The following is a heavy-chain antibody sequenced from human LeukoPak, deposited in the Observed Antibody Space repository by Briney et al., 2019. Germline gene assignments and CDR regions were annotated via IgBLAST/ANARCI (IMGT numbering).Heavy chain of an antibody. V-gene: IGHV3-30*18. D-gene: IGHD3-9*01. Sequence: GGSLRLSCAASGFTFSNYDMHWVRQAPGKGLEWVAVISYDGSNKHYADSVKGRLTISRDNSKNAQYLQMNSLRAEDTAVYYCAKRGDILTGYFDSWGQGTLVTVSS. CDR2: ISYDGSNK. CDR1: GFTFSNYD. CDR3: AKRGDILTGYFDS. J-gene: IGHJ4*02.